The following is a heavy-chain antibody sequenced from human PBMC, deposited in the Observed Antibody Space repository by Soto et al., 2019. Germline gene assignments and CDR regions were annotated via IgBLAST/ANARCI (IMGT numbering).Heavy chain of an antibody. Sequence: EVQLVQSGAEVKKPGESLNISWKGSGYTLTDYWIGWVRQMPGKGLEWMGIIYPGDSDTKYNPSFQGQVTISADKSITTTYLQWSSLKASDTAIYYCAASIFYYGMDVWGQGTTVTVSS. CDR1: GYTLTDYW. J-gene: IGHJ6*02. CDR2: IYPGDSDT. V-gene: IGHV5-51*01. CDR3: AASIFYYGMDV.